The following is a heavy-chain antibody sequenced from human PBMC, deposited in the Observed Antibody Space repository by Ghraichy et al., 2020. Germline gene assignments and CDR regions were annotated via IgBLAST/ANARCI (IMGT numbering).Heavy chain of an antibody. D-gene: IGHD5-24*01. CDR1: GDSVSSNSAA. CDR3: ARDLFGEKMATIVGAFDI. J-gene: IGHJ3*02. Sequence: SQTLSLTCAISGDSVSSNSAAWNWIRQSPSRGLEWLGRTYYRSKWYNDYAVSVKSRITINPDTSKNQFSLQLNSVTPEDTAVYYCARDLFGEKMATIVGAFDIWGQGTMVTVSS. V-gene: IGHV6-1*01. CDR2: TYYRSKWYN.